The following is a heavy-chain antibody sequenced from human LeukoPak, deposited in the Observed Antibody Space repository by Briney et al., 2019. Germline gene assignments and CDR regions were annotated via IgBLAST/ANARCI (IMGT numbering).Heavy chain of an antibody. Sequence: GRIIPIFGTANYAQKFQGRVTITPDESTSTAYMELSSLRSEDTAVYYCAISGVGTAKEVDYWGQGTLVTVSS. CDR2: IIPIFGTA. D-gene: IGHD2-21*02. CDR3: AISGVGTAKEVDY. J-gene: IGHJ4*02. V-gene: IGHV1-69*15.